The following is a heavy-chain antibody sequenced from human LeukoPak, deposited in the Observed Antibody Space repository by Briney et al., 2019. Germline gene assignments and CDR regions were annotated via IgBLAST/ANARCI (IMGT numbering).Heavy chain of an antibody. J-gene: IGHJ4*02. V-gene: IGHV4-39*07. CDR1: GGSVSSSSYY. D-gene: IGHD1-1*01. Sequence: SETLSLTCTVSGGSVSSSSYYWGWIRQPPGKGLEWIGSIYYSGTTYHNPSLKSRVTMSVDTSKNQFSLTLTSVTAADTALYYCTRELAGTTVEDWGQGTLVTVSS. CDR2: IYYSGTT. CDR3: TRELAGTTVED.